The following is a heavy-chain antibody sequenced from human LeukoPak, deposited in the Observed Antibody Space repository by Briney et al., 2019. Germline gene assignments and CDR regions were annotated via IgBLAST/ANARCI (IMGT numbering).Heavy chain of an antibody. CDR3: AAQDPYYYDSSGYSYYST. CDR2: ISGSGGST. Sequence: GGSLRLSCAASGFTFSSYAMSWVRQAPGKGLEWVSAISGSGGSTYYADSVKGRFTISRDNSKNTLYLQMNSLRAVDTAVYYCAAQDPYYYDSSGYSYYSTWGQGTLVTVSS. CDR1: GFTFSSYA. V-gene: IGHV3-23*01. J-gene: IGHJ4*02. D-gene: IGHD3-22*01.